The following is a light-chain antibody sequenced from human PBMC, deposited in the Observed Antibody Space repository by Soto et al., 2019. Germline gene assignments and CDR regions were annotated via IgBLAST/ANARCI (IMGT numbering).Light chain of an antibody. V-gene: IGKV3-15*01. CDR2: GAS. J-gene: IGKJ2*01. Sequence: EIVMTQSPATLSVSPGERATLSCRASQSVSSNLAWYQQKTGQAPRLLIYGASTRATGIPARFSGSGSGTEFTLTISSLQSEDFAVYYCQQYNNWPPYTLGQGTKLEIK. CDR1: QSVSSN. CDR3: QQYNNWPPYT.